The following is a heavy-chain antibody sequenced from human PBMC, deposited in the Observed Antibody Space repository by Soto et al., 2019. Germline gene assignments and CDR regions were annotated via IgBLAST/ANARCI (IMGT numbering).Heavy chain of an antibody. J-gene: IGHJ4*02. CDR2: INPNSGGT. Sequence: ASVKVSCKASGYTFTGYYMHWVRQAPGQRLEWMGWINPNSGGTNYAQKFQGRVTMTRDTSISTAYMELSRLRSDDTAVYYCARGKGDIVATYIFDYWGQGTLVTVSS. CDR3: ARGKGDIVATYIFDY. CDR1: GYTFTGYY. D-gene: IGHD5-12*01. V-gene: IGHV1-2*02.